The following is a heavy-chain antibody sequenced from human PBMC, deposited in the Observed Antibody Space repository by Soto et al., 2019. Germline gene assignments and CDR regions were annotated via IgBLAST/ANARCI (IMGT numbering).Heavy chain of an antibody. J-gene: IGHJ4*02. V-gene: IGHV3-23*01. Sequence: EVQLLESGGGLVQPGGSLRLSCAASGFTFSSYAMSWVRQAPGKGLEWVSAISGSGGSTYYADSVKGRLTISRDNSKNPLDRQMNSLRADDTAVYYCALGPGSGWYEGDYWGQGTLVTVSS. CDR3: ALGPGSGWYEGDY. CDR2: ISGSGGST. CDR1: GFTFSSYA. D-gene: IGHD6-19*01.